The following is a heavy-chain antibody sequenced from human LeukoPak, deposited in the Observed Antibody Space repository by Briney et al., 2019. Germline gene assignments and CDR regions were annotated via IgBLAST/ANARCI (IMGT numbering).Heavy chain of an antibody. CDR1: GFSFRNYA. J-gene: IGHJ4*02. Sequence: PGRSPSLSCAASGFSFRNYAMHWLRQAPGKGLEWVAVLWFDGRKEYYADSVKGRFTISRDNSKNTLYLQMNSLRAEDTAVYYCARRRDGYNIDYWGQGTLVTDSS. D-gene: IGHD5-24*01. V-gene: IGHV3-33*01. CDR3: ARRRDGYNIDY. CDR2: LWFDGRKE.